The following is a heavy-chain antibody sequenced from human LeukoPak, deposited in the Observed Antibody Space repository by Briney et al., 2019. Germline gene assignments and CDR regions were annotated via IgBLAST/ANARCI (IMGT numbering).Heavy chain of an antibody. CDR1: GGSISSGSYY. CDR3: ARDLRTYYYGSGSYLDAFDI. Sequence: SETLSLTCTVSGGSISSGSYYWSWIRQPAGKGLEWIGRIYTSGSTNYNPSLKSRVTISVDTSKNQFSLKLSSVTAADTAVYHCARDLRTYYYGSGSYLDAFDIWGQGTMVTVSS. D-gene: IGHD3-10*01. V-gene: IGHV4-61*02. CDR2: IYTSGST. J-gene: IGHJ3*02.